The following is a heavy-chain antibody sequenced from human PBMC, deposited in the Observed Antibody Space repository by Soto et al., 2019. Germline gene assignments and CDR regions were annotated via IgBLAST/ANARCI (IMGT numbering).Heavy chain of an antibody. CDR2: IIPIFGTA. J-gene: IGHJ6*02. D-gene: IGHD3-22*01. CDR1: GGTFSSYA. V-gene: IGHV1-69*13. Sequence: ASVKVSCKASGGTFSSYAISWVRQAPGQGLEWMGGIIPIFGTANYAQKFQGRVTITADESTSTAYMELSSLRSEDTAVYYCARDSTYYYDSSGYNPYYYYGMDVWGQGTTVTVSS. CDR3: ARDSTYYYDSSGYNPYYYYGMDV.